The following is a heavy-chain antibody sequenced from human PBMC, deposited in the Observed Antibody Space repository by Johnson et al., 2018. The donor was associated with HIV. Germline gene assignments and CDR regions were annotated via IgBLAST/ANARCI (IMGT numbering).Heavy chain of an antibody. D-gene: IGHD5-18*01. CDR1: GFTFDDYA. J-gene: IGHJ3*02. CDR3: VRGGYTYGYLWAFDI. CDR2: ISWNSGSI. V-gene: IGHV3-9*01. Sequence: VQLVESGGGLVQPGRSLRLSCAASGFTFDDYAMHWVRQAPGKGLEWVSGISWNSGSIGYADSVKGRFTISRDNAKNSLYLQMNSLRAEDTALYYCVRGGYTYGYLWAFDIWGQGTMVTVSS.